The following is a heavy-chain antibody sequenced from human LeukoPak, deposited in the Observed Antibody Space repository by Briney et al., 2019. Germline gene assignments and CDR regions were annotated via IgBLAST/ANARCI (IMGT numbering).Heavy chain of an antibody. CDR1: GYIFTTYW. J-gene: IGHJ4*02. V-gene: IGHV5-51*01. CDR3: ALGVAGRFAF. D-gene: IGHD6-19*01. CDR2: IYPGDSDT. Sequence: GESLKISCQGSGYIFTTYWIAWVRQLPGKGLEWMGSIYPGDSDTTYNPSFQGQVTISADKSISTAYLQWNSLKASDTAMYYCALGVAGRFAFWGQGTLVTVSS.